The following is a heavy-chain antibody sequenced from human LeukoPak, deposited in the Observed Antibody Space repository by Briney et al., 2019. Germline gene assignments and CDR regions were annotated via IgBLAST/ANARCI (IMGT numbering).Heavy chain of an antibody. V-gene: IGHV3-30*18. CDR3: AKVAYSSGAGDAKPLEYYYYYYGMDV. D-gene: IGHD6-19*01. CDR2: ISYDGSNK. CDR1: GFTFSSYG. J-gene: IGHJ6*02. Sequence: PGGSLRLSCAASGFTFSSYGMHWVRQAPGKGLEWVAVISYDGSNKYYADSVKGRFTISRDNSKNTLYLQMNSLRAEDTAVYYCAKVAYSSGAGDAKPLEYYYYYYGMDVWGQGTTVTVSS.